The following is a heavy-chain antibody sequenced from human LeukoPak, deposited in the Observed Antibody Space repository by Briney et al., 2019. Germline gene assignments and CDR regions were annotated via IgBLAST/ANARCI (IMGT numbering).Heavy chain of an antibody. V-gene: IGHV3-64D*06. Sequence: RGSLRLSCSASGFTFSRYAMHWVRQAPGKGLEYVSAISSNGGSTYYADSVKGRFTISRDNSRNTLHLQMSSLRVEDTAVYYCVKDSSSGSYFDYWGQGTLVTVFS. D-gene: IGHD3-10*01. J-gene: IGHJ4*02. CDR3: VKDSSSGSYFDY. CDR2: ISSNGGST. CDR1: GFTFSRYA.